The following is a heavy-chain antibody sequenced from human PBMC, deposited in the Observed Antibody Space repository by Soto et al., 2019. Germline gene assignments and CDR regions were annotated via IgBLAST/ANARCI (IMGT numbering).Heavy chain of an antibody. V-gene: IGHV4-39*01. J-gene: IGHJ5*02. D-gene: IGHD3-9*01. CDR2: IYYSGST. Sequence: SETLSLTCTVSGGSISSSSYYWGWIRQPPGKGLEWIGSIYYSGSTYYNPSFKSRVTISVGTSKNQFSLKLSSVTAADTAVYYCARHEGLLRYFDWFSNWFDPWGQGTLVTVSS. CDR3: ARHEGLLRYFDWFSNWFDP. CDR1: GGSISSSSYY.